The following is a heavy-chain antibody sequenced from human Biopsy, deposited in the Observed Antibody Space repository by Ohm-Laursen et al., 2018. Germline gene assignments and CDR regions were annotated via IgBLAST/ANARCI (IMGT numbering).Heavy chain of an antibody. J-gene: IGHJ5*01. CDR1: GFTFSSYA. V-gene: IGHV3-23*01. D-gene: IGHD3-22*01. CDR2: ITGSGGST. Sequence: SLRLSCAASGFTFSSYAMNWVRQAPGKGLEWVSVITGSGGSTYYTDSVKGRFTISRNNSKNTLYLQMNSLRAEDTAVYYCAKSPSSTMMTNWFDSWGQGTLVTVSS. CDR3: AKSPSSTMMTNWFDS.